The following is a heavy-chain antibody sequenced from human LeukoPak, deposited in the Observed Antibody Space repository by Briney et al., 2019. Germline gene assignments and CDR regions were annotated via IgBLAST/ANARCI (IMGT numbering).Heavy chain of an antibody. CDR2: IYHSGST. J-gene: IGHJ4*02. CDR3: ARVKAVVTPWVFDY. V-gene: IGHV4-4*02. CDR1: GGSISSSNW. Sequence: PSGSLSLTCAVSGGSISSSNWWSWVRQPPGKGLEWIGEIYHSGSTNYNPSLKSRVTISVDTSKNQFSLKLSSVTAADTAVYFCARVKAVVTPWVFDYWGQGSLVTVSS. D-gene: IGHD4-23*01.